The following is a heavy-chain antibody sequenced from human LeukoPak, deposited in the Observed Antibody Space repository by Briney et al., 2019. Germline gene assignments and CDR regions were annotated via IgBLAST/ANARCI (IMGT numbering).Heavy chain of an antibody. CDR3: ASGVTTVTIDAFDI. CDR1: GGTFSSYA. V-gene: IGHV1-69*05. D-gene: IGHD4-17*01. Sequence: SVKVSCKASGGTFSSYAISWVRQARGQGLEWMGRIIPIFGTANYAQKFQGRVTITTDESTSTAYMELSSLRSEDTAVYYCASGVTTVTIDAFDIWGQGTMVTVSS. J-gene: IGHJ3*02. CDR2: IIPIFGTA.